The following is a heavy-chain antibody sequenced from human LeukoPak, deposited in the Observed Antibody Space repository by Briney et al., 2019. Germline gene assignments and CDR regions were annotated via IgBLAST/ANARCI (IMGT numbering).Heavy chain of an antibody. D-gene: IGHD6-19*01. CDR1: GFTFGTYA. CDR2: ISSSSNTI. V-gene: IGHV3-48*02. CDR3: ARDAGSGYFDY. J-gene: IGHJ4*02. Sequence: PGGSLRLSCAASGFTFGTYAMNWVRQAPGKGLEWVSYISSSSNTIYFPDSVKGRFTISRDNAKNSLYLQMNGLRDEDTAVYYCARDAGSGYFDYWGQGTLVTVSS.